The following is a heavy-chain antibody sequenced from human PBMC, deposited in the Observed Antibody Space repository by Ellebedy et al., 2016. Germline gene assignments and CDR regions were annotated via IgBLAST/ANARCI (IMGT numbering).Heavy chain of an antibody. CDR2: IYYSGNT. CDR1: GGSISSYY. V-gene: IGHV4-59*01. Sequence: SETLSLTXTVSGGSISSYYWSWIRQPPGKGLEWIGYIYYSGNTNYNPSLKSRVTISVDTSKNQFSLKLSSVTAADTAVYYCAREDYDFWSGYSSENYYYYYYMDVWGKGTTVTVSS. CDR3: AREDYDFWSGYSSENYYYYYYMDV. D-gene: IGHD3-3*01. J-gene: IGHJ6*03.